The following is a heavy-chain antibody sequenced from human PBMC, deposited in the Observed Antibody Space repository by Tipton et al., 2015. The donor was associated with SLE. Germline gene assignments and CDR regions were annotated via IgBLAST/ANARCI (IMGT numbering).Heavy chain of an antibody. CDR1: GGSFSGYY. Sequence: TLSLTCAVYGGSFSGYYWSWIRQPPGKGLEWIGSIYYSGSTYYNPPLKSRVTISVDTSKNQFSLKLSSVTAADTAVYYCARAPPIPSGRYFDLWGRGTLVTVSS. D-gene: IGHD1-26*01. V-gene: IGHV4-34*01. J-gene: IGHJ2*01. CDR2: IYYSGST. CDR3: ARAPPIPSGRYFDL.